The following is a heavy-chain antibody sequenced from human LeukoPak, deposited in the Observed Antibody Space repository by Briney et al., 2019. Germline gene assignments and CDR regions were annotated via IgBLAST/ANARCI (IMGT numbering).Heavy chain of an antibody. CDR3: ARGYYDSSGYYYDAAFHFDY. Sequence: ASVKVSCKASGYTFTSYGISWVRQAPGQGLEWMGWISAYNGNTNYAQKLQGRVTMTTDTSTSTAYMELSSLRSEDTAVYYCARGYYDSSGYYYDAAFHFDYWGQGTLVTVSS. V-gene: IGHV1-18*01. J-gene: IGHJ4*02. D-gene: IGHD3-22*01. CDR2: ISAYNGNT. CDR1: GYTFTSYG.